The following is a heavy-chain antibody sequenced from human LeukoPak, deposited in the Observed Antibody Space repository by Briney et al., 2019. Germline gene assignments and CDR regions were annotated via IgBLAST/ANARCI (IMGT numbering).Heavy chain of an antibody. D-gene: IGHD1-26*01. Sequence: GGSLRLSCAASGFTLSTYDMHWVRQGPGEGMGWVAAVGTSGHTFYPDSVKGQFTISRENARNSVYLQMNSLRAGDTAVYYCVRSFYGDHPYWGQGTLVTVSS. CDR1: GFTLSTYD. J-gene: IGHJ4*02. V-gene: IGHV3-13*01. CDR2: VGTSGHT. CDR3: VRSFYGDHPY.